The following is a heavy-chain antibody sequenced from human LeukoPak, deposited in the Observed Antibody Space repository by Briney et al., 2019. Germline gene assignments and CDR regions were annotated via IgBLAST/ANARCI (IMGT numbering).Heavy chain of an antibody. Sequence: SETLSLTCAVYGGSFSGYYWSWIRQPPGKGLEWIGEINHSGSTNYNPSLKSRVTMSVDTSKNQFSLKLSSVTAADTAVYYCARVSHGYNSEHFDYWGQGTLVTVSS. CDR3: ARVSHGYNSEHFDY. J-gene: IGHJ4*02. V-gene: IGHV4-34*01. D-gene: IGHD5-24*01. CDR2: INHSGST. CDR1: GGSFSGYY.